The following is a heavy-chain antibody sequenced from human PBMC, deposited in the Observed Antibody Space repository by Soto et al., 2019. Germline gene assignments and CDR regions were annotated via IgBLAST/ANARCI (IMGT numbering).Heavy chain of an antibody. Sequence: GGSLRLSCAASGFTVSSNYMSWVRQAPGKGLLWFSRINSDGSSTIYADSVKGRFTISRDNAKNTLYLQMNSLRAEDTAVYYCAIRASYYDSSGYFDYWGQGTLVTVSS. J-gene: IGHJ4*02. CDR3: AIRASYYDSSGYFDY. D-gene: IGHD3-22*01. CDR2: INSDGSST. CDR1: GFTVSSNY. V-gene: IGHV3-74*01.